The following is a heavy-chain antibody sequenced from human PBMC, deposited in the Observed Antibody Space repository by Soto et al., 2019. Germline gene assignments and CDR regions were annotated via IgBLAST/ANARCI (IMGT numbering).Heavy chain of an antibody. J-gene: IGHJ4*02. CDR2: ISSSSSTI. CDR3: ARAPTTTVGPPPGTTHRVESYYVWY. Sequence: GGSLRLSCAASGFTFSSYIMNWVRQAPGKGLEWVSYISSSSSTIYYADSVKGRFTISRDNAKNSLYLQMNSLRAEDTAVYYCARAPTTTVGPPPGTTHRVESYYVWYWGQGTLVTVSS. V-gene: IGHV3-48*01. D-gene: IGHD3-16*01. CDR1: GFTFSSYI.